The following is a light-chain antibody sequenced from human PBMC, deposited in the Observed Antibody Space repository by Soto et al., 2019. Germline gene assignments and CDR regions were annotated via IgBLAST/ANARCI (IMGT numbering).Light chain of an antibody. CDR2: RTN. CDR3: VLYMGRGIWV. Sequence: QTVVTQEPSFSVSPGGTGTLTCALSSGSVSTNNYPSWCQQTPGQPPRTLIFRTNTRSSGVPDRFSGSILGSKAALTITGAQADDESDYYCVLYMGRGIWVFGGGTQLTVL. CDR1: SGSVSTNNY. J-gene: IGLJ3*02. V-gene: IGLV8-61*01.